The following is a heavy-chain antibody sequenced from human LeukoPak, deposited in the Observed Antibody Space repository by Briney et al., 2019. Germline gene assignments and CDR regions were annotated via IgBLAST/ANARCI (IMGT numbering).Heavy chain of an antibody. CDR1: GGSISSSSYY. J-gene: IGHJ4*02. CDR2: IYYGGST. Sequence: SETLSLTCTVSGGSISSSSYYWGWIRQPPGTGLEWIGSIYYGGSTYYNPSLKSRVTISVDTSKNQFSLKLSSVTAADTAVYYCARLSIQKINDYWGQGTLVTVSS. V-gene: IGHV4-39*01. CDR3: ARLSIQKINDY.